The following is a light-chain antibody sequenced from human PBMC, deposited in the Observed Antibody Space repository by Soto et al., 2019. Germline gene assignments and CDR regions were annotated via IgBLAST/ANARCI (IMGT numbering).Light chain of an antibody. Sequence: DIQLTQSPSLLSAPIVDIVNITFLASHDISTFLAWYQQKPGKAPKLLIYEASTLQSGVPSRFSGSGSGTEFTLTISGLLPEDFAAYHCQQLYTLPFNCGQGTRREIK. CDR2: EAS. CDR1: HDISTF. CDR3: QQLYTLPFN. J-gene: IGKJ5*01. V-gene: IGKV1-9*01.